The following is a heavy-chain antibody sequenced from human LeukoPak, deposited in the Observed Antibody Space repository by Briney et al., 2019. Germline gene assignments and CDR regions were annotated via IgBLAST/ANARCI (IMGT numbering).Heavy chain of an antibody. V-gene: IGHV4-4*08. J-gene: IGHJ5*02. D-gene: IGHD5-12*01. Sequence: SETLSLTCTVSGGSISSYYWSWIRQPPGKRLEWIGSIYSSGNTYYNPTLKSRLTISVDTSKNQFSMNLTSVTAADAAVYYCARDLGYSGFDWAPWGQGTLVTVSS. CDR3: ARDLGYSGFDWAP. CDR1: GGSISSYY. CDR2: IYSSGNT.